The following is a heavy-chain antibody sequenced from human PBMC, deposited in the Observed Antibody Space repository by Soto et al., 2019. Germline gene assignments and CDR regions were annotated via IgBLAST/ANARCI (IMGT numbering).Heavy chain of an antibody. CDR1: GFTFSNNW. CDR2: INSDGSST. D-gene: IGHD1-26*01. J-gene: IGHJ4*02. Sequence: GGSLRLSCAASGFTFSNNWMHWVRQAPGKGPVWVSRINSDGSSTYYADSVKGRFTIFRDNAKNTVYLQMTSLRVEDTAVYYCARDLRGSPDYWGQGTLVTVSS. V-gene: IGHV3-74*01. CDR3: ARDLRGSPDY.